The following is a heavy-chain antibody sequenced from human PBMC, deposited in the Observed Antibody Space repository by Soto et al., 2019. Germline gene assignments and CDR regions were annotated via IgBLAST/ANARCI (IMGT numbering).Heavy chain of an antibody. V-gene: IGHV4-4*02. CDR3: ARGRGRYSSGWSWFDP. CDR1: GGTIRSPDW. D-gene: IGHD6-19*01. CDR2: IFQSGST. Sequence: SGTLSLTCGVSGGTIRSPDWWTWVRQPPGKGLEWIGEIFQSGSTNYTPSLESRVTISVDKSKNQFSLTLTSVTAADTAVYFCARGRGRYSSGWSWFDPWGQGILVIVSS. J-gene: IGHJ5*02.